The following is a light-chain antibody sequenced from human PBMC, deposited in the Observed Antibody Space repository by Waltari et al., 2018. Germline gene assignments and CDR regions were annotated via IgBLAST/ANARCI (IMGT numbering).Light chain of an antibody. CDR3: QQYLTLPYS. J-gene: IGKJ2*03. Sequence: ELTQSPDSLPVTLGERATINCKSSQSVLYRSNYKNYLAWFQQKPGQPPKLLIRWASTRESGVPDRFSGSGSDTEFTLTISSLQAEDVAVYYCQQYLTLPYSFGQGTKLEIK. CDR2: WAS. V-gene: IGKV4-1*01. CDR1: QSVLYRSNYKNY.